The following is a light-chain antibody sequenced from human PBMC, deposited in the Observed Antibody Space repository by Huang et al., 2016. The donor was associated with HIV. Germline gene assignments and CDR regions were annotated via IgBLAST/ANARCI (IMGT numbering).Light chain of an antibody. CDR3: QQYNSWPGT. V-gene: IGKV3-15*01. J-gene: IGKJ1*01. CDR2: IAS. CDR1: QRVSSN. Sequence: EIVMTQSPATLSVSPGESATLSCRASQRVSSNLGWYQQKPGQAPRRLIYIASTRATGSPARLSGGGSGTEFTLTISSRQSEDFAVYHCQQYNSWPGTFGQGTKVEIK.